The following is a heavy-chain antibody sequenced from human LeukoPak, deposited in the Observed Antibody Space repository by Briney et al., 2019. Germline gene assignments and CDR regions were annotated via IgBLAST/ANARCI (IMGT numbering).Heavy chain of an antibody. D-gene: IGHD6-13*01. CDR1: GGSVSGYY. J-gene: IGHJ4*02. CDR3: ARGSIAAAGSDNIDY. Sequence: PSETLSLTCTVSGGSVSGYYWSWIRQPPGKGLEWIGFIYYSGTTSSNPSLKSRVTISVDTSKDQFSLKLSSVSAADTAVYYCARGSIAAAGSDNIDYWGQGTLVTVSS. CDR2: IYYSGTT. V-gene: IGHV4-59*02.